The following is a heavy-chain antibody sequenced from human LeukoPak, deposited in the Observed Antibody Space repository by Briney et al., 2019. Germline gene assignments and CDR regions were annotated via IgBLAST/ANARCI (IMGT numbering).Heavy chain of an antibody. CDR3: ARTYGSGSYSYYYYYMDV. CDR2: VYYSGST. CDR1: GGSVSTIDYY. D-gene: IGHD3-10*01. Sequence: SETLSLTCTVSGGSVSTIDYYWGWIRQPPGKGLEWIGSVYYSGSTYYNAPLKSRVTISVDTSKNQFSLKLSAVTAADTAVYYCARTYGSGSYSYYYYYMDVWGKGTTVTVSS. J-gene: IGHJ6*03. V-gene: IGHV4-39*07.